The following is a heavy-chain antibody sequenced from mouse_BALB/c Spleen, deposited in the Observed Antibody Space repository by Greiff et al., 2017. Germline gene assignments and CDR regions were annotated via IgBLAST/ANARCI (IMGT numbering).Heavy chain of an antibody. J-gene: IGHJ3*01. CDR2: ISNGGGST. CDR1: GFTFSSYT. CDR3: ARGIYDGYFAWFAY. D-gene: IGHD2-3*01. V-gene: IGHV5-12-2*01. Sequence: EVQVVESGGGLVQPGGSLKLSCAASGFTFSSYTMSWVRQTPEKRLEWVAYISNGGGSTYYPDTVKGRFTISRDNAKNTLYLQMSSLKSEDTAMYYCARGIYDGYFAWFAYWGQGTLVTVSA.